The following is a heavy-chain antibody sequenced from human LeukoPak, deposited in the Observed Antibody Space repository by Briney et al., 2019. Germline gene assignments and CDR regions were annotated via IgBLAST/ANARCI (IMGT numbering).Heavy chain of an antibody. D-gene: IGHD1-26*01. CDR1: GYTFTGYY. CDR2: INPNSGGA. J-gene: IGHJ5*02. V-gene: IGHV1-2*02. Sequence: ASVKVSCKASGYTFTGYYIHWVRQAPGQGLEWMGRINPNSGGANYAQKFQGRVTMTWDTYISAVYMDLTRLTSDDTAVYYCARDPNSGSDAWGQGTLVTVSS. CDR3: ARDPNSGSDA.